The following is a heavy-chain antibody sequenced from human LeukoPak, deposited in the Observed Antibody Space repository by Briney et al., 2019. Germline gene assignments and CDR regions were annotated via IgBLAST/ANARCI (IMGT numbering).Heavy chain of an antibody. D-gene: IGHD1-26*01. CDR1: GFTLSSNY. J-gene: IGHJ3*02. Sequence: GGSLRLSCAASGFTLSSNYMSWVRQAPGKGVEWVSVIYSGGSTYYSDSVKGRFTISRDNSKNTLYLQMNSLRAEDTAVYYCARALVGAFDAFDIWGQGTMVTVSS. V-gene: IGHV3-53*01. CDR2: IYSGGST. CDR3: ARALVGAFDAFDI.